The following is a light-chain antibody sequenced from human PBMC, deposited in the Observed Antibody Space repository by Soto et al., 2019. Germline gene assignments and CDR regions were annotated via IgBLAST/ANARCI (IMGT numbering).Light chain of an antibody. CDR1: SGDVGGYDY. Sequence: QSALTQPASVSGSPGQSITISCTGTSGDVGGYDYVSWYQHHPGKAPKLIIYEVTNRPSGVSHRFSGSKSGKTASLTVSGLQPEDEATYYCSSYASNQTPWLFGGGTKVTVL. J-gene: IGLJ3*02. V-gene: IGLV2-14*01. CDR3: SSYASNQTPWL. CDR2: EVT.